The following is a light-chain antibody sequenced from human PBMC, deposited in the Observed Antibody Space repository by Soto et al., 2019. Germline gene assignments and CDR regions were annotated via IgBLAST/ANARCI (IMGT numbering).Light chain of an antibody. CDR1: QSVGSY. J-gene: IGKJ5*01. CDR2: GAS. Sequence: EVVMTQSPATLSVSPGERVTLSCRASQSVGSYLAWYQHKPGQAPRLLIYGASSRATGIPDRFSGSGSGTDFTLTISRLEPEDFAVYYCHQRQYWPPITFGQGTRLEIK. V-gene: IGKV3-11*01. CDR3: HQRQYWPPIT.